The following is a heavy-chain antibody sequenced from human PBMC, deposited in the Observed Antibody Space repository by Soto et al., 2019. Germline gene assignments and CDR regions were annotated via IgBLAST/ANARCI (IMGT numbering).Heavy chain of an antibody. D-gene: IGHD3-22*01. Sequence: RSLRLSCAASGFTFSYYGMHWVRQAPGMGLEWVAVMWSDGISKYYADSVKGRFTVSRDNSENTLYLQMNSLRAEDTAVYCCARDNDGSGHYSVFDYWGQGTLVTVSS. V-gene: IGHV3-33*01. CDR3: ARDNDGSGHYSVFDY. J-gene: IGHJ4*02. CDR2: MWSDGISK. CDR1: GFTFSYYG.